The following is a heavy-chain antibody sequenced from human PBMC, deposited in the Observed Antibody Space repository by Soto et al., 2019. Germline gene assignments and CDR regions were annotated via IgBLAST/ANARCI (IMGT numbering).Heavy chain of an antibody. CDR2: INHSGNT. J-gene: IGHJ4*02. CDR3: ARVSDY. Sequence: QVQLQQWGAGLLKPSETLSLTCAVYGGSFSGYYWSWIRQPPGKGLEWIGEINHSGNTNYNQSLKSRVSISVDTSKNQFSLKLSSVTAADTAVYYCARVSDYWGQGTLVTVSS. CDR1: GGSFSGYY. V-gene: IGHV4-34*01.